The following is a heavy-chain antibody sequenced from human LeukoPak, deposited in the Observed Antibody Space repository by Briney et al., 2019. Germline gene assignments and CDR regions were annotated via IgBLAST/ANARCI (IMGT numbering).Heavy chain of an antibody. CDR3: ARGMSFRYFDVYYYYYGMDV. CDR2: IIPILGIA. D-gene: IGHD3-9*01. Sequence: SVKVSCKASGGTFSSYAISWVRQAPGQGLEWMGRIIPILGIANYAQKFQGRVTMTRNTSISTAYMELSSLRSEDTAVYYCARGMSFRYFDVYYYYYGMDVWGQGTTVTVSS. J-gene: IGHJ6*02. V-gene: IGHV1-69*04. CDR1: GGTFSSYA.